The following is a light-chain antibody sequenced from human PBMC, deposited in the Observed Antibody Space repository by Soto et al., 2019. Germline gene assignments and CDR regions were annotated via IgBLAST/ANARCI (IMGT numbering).Light chain of an antibody. CDR2: AAS. J-gene: IGKJ2*01. V-gene: IGKV1-6*01. CDR3: LKDQYFLRT. Sequence: IRVNMSPSSXSAQKKYIVPTPCRGRQGIRNDFGWYQKKPRKDXNXXLYAASTLQSGAQPRLSGSGSGKDFNLNISSLQPEDFVTYYCLKDQYFLRTFGHVT. CDR1: QGIRND.